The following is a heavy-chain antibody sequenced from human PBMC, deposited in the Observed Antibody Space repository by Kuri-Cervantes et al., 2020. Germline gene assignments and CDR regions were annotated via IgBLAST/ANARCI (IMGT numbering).Heavy chain of an antibody. J-gene: IGHJ4*02. Sequence: GSLRLSCTVSGGAISSYHWSWTRQPAGKGLEWIGRIYTSVSTNYNPSLKSRGTISVDTSKNQFSLKLSSVTAADTAVYYCARDPMVRGGGVDYWGQGTLVTVSS. D-gene: IGHD3-10*01. V-gene: IGHV4-4*07. CDR3: ARDPMVRGGGVDY. CDR2: IYTSVST. CDR1: GGAISSYH.